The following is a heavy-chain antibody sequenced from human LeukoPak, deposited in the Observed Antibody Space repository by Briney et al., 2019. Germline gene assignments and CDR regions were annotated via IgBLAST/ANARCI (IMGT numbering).Heavy chain of an antibody. CDR3: ARVLFPSGPTHCFDP. D-gene: IGHD2-21*01. CDR2: INPASGGT. CDR1: GYIFSGHY. Sequence: GASVKVSCKASGYIFSGHYIQWVRRAPGQGLEWMGWINPASGGTNNAQKFHGRVTMTTDTSISTLYMELNSLRSDDTAVYYCARVLFPSGPTHCFDPWGQGTLVTVSS. V-gene: IGHV1-2*02. J-gene: IGHJ5*02.